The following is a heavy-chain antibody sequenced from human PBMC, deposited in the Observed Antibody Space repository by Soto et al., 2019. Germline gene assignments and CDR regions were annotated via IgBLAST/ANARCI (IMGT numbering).Heavy chain of an antibody. CDR3: ASLYSSGWRDFDY. D-gene: IGHD6-19*01. V-gene: IGHV4-59*08. Sequence: SETLSLTCTVSGGSISSYYWSWIRQPPGKGLEWIGYIYYSGSTNYNPSLKSRVTISVDTSKNQFSLKLSSVTAADTAVYYCASLYSSGWRDFDYWGQGTLVTVSS. CDR1: GGSISSYY. J-gene: IGHJ4*02. CDR2: IYYSGST.